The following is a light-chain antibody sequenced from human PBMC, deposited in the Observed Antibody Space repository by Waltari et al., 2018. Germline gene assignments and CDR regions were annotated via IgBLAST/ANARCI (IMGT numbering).Light chain of an antibody. Sequence: EIVVTQSPATLSLFPAQKATPPCRASQPVPYTYLAWFQQKPGQPPRLLIHGASNRAAGIPDRFTGSGSGRDFTLTISGLEPEDFAVYYCQQYGASPFTFGPGTRADFK. CDR1: QPVPYTY. J-gene: IGKJ3*01. CDR3: QQYGASPFT. V-gene: IGKV3-20*01. CDR2: GAS.